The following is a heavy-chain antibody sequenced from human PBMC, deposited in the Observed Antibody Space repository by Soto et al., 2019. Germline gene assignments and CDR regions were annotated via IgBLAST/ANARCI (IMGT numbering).Heavy chain of an antibody. J-gene: IGHJ4*02. CDR2: IYPGDSDT. V-gene: IGHV5-51*01. D-gene: IGHD3-22*01. CDR3: ARSSYYYARSGSSYFDY. Sequence: GESLKISGKGSGYSFTSYWIGWVRQMPGKGLEWMGIIYPGDSDTRYSPSFQGQVTISADKSISTAYLQWSSLKASDTAMYYCARSSYYYARSGSSYFDYCDQGTLVPVSS. CDR1: GYSFTSYW.